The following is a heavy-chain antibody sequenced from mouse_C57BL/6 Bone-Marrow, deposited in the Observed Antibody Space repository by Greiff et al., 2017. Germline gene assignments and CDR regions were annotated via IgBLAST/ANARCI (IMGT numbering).Heavy chain of an antibody. CDR1: GFSLTSYG. D-gene: IGHD1-1*01. CDR2: IWRGGST. Sequence: VKLQQSGPGLVQPSQSLSITCTVSGFSLTSYGVHWVRQSPGKGLEWLGVIWRGGSTDYNAAFMSRLSITKDNSKSQVFFKMNSLQADDTAIYYCAQNYYGSSYDWYFDVWGTGTTVTVSS. J-gene: IGHJ1*03. CDR3: AQNYYGSSYDWYFDV. V-gene: IGHV2-5*01.